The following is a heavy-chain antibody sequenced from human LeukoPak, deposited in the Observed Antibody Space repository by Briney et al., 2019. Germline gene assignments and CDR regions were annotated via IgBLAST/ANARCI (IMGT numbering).Heavy chain of an antibody. V-gene: IGHV5-51*01. CDR2: NYPGDSEP. D-gene: IGHD6-13*01. Sequence: GASLKISCRAFGTSFTSSCNGWGRRPPGKGLGGLGINYPGDSEPRYSPSFQGHVTISADKSISTAYLQWSSLKASDTAMYYCARPWGGAAADDAFDIWGQGTMVTVSS. CDR3: ARPWGGAAADDAFDI. CDR1: GTSFTSSC. J-gene: IGHJ3*02.